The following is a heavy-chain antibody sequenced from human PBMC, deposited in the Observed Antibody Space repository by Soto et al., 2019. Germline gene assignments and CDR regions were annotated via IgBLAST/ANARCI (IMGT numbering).Heavy chain of an antibody. Sequence: EFQVMQSGGGLVQPGGALRLACAASGFPFSTTDMSCVRQAPGKGLEWVSTIGGGGETTYYADSVKGRFTISRDNSKNTVYLQVDGLRVDDTAVYYCAKNSGWFNTWGQGDLVTVSS. D-gene: IGHD3-10*01. CDR2: IGGGGETT. CDR1: GFPFSTTD. CDR3: AKNSGWFNT. J-gene: IGHJ5*02. V-gene: IGHV3-23*01.